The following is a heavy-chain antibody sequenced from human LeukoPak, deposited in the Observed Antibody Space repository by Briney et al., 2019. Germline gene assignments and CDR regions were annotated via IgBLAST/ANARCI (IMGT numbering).Heavy chain of an antibody. CDR1: GFTFRRYA. V-gene: IGHV3-23*01. CDR2: ISGTGGGT. Sequence: PGGSLRLSCAASGFTFRRYAMSWVRQAPGKGLEWVSGISGTGGGTYYADSVKGRFTISRDNSKNTLYLQMNSLRAEDTAVYYCAKDPVVPAAKGIMEGDYWGQGTLVTVSS. CDR3: AKDPVVPAAKGIMEGDY. J-gene: IGHJ4*02. D-gene: IGHD2-2*01.